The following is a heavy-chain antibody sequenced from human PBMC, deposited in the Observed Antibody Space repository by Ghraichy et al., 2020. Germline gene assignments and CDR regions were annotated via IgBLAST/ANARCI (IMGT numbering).Heavy chain of an antibody. D-gene: IGHD6-19*01. J-gene: IGHJ4*02. V-gene: IGHV4-4*02. Sequence: SETLSLTCAVSGGSISSSNLWSWVRQPPGKGLEGIGEIYHSGSTNYNPSLKSRVTISVDKSKNQFSLKLSSVTAADSAVYYCARDWGSGWYYFDYWGQGTLVTVSS. CDR2: IYHSGST. CDR1: GGSISSSNL. CDR3: ARDWGSGWYYFDY.